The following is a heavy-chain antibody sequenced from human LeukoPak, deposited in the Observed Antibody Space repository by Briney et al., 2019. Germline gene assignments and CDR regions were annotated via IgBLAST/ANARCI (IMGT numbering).Heavy chain of an antibody. CDR3: ARDVPPYYDFWSGYYWFDP. Sequence: GASVKVSCNASGYTFTSYGISWVRQAPGQGLEWMGWISAYNGNTNYAQKLQGRVTMTTDTSTSTAYMELRSLRSDDTAVYYCARDVPPYYDFWSGYYWFDPWGQGTLVTVSS. J-gene: IGHJ5*02. CDR2: ISAYNGNT. V-gene: IGHV1-18*01. D-gene: IGHD3-3*01. CDR1: GYTFTSYG.